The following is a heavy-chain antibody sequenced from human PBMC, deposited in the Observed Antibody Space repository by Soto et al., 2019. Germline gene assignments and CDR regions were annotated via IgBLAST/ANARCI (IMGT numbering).Heavy chain of an antibody. D-gene: IGHD3-22*01. J-gene: IGHJ5*02. CDR2: ISSGGKTT. CDR3: ARNRELYYDGSRAHNS. Sequence: EVQLVESWGGLVQPGGSLRLSCAASGFTFSNYEMNGVRQAPGKGLEWVSYISSGGKTTYYADSVKGRFTISRDNAKNSLYLQMNSLRAEDAALYYCARNRELYYDGSRAHNSWGQGTLVTVSS. CDR1: GFTFSNYE. V-gene: IGHV3-48*03.